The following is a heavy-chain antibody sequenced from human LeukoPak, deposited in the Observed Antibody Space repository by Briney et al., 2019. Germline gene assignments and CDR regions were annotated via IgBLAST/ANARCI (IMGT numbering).Heavy chain of an antibody. J-gene: IGHJ4*02. V-gene: IGHV1-69*04. CDR1: GGTFSSYA. D-gene: IGHD3-22*01. CDR3: ARSAAYYYDSSGYYYGSFDY. Sequence: ASVKVSCKASGGTFSSYAISWVRQAPGQGLEWMGRIIPILGIANYAQKFQGRVTITADKSTSTAYMELSSLRSDDTAVYYCARSAAYYYDSSGYYYGSFDYWGQGTLVTVSS. CDR2: IIPILGIA.